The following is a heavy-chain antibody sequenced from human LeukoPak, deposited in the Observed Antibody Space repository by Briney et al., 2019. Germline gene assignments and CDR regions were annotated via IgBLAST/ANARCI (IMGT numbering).Heavy chain of an antibody. CDR1: GFTFSSYS. V-gene: IGHV3-21*01. D-gene: IGHD3-16*02. CDR2: ISSSSYI. CDR3: ARDSYDYVWGSYRYTLFDY. Sequence: GGSLRPSCAASGFTFSSYSMNWVRQAPGKGLEWVSSISSSSYIYYADSVKGRFAISRDNAKNSLYLQMNSLRAEDTAVYYCARDSYDYVWGSYRYTLFDYWGQGTLVTVSS. J-gene: IGHJ4*02.